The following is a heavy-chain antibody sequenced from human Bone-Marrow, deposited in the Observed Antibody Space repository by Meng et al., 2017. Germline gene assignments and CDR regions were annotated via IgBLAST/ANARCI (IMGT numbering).Heavy chain of an antibody. CDR1: GFTFSSYG. D-gene: IGHD2-21*02. V-gene: IGHV3-33*01. J-gene: IGHJ4*02. CDR3: ARDRYCGGGCGMVLDY. Sequence: GESLKISCAASGFTFSSYGMHWVRQAPGKGLEWVAVIWYDGSNKYYADSVKGRFTISRDNSKNTLYLQMNSLSAEDTAVYYCARDRYCGGGCGMVLDYWGQGTLVTVSS. CDR2: IWYDGSNK.